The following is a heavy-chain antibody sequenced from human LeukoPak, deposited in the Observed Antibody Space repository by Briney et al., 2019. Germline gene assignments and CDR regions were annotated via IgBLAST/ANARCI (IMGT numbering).Heavy chain of an antibody. CDR1: GFTFSSYW. CDR3: ARLRMGYYFDY. V-gene: IGHV3-74*01. D-gene: IGHD2-2*01. CDR2: INSDGSST. Sequence: GGSLRLSCAGSGFTFSSYWMDWVRQAPGNGLVWVSRINSDGSSTSYAASVKGRFTISRDNAKNTLYLQMDSLRAEDTAVYYCARLRMGYYFDYWGQGTLVTVSS. J-gene: IGHJ4*02.